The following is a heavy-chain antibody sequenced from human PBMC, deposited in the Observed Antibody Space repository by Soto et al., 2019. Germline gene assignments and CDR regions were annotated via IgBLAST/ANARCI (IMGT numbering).Heavy chain of an antibody. CDR3: AKGPTPRITSFGVVISNWFDP. D-gene: IGHD3-3*01. CDR2: ISGSGGST. Sequence: PGGSLRLSCAASGFTFSSYAMSWVRQAPGKGLEWVSAISGSGGSTYYADSVKGRFTISRDDSKNTLYLQMNSLRAEDTAVYYCAKGPTPRITSFGVVISNWFDPWGQGTLVTVSS. V-gene: IGHV3-23*01. CDR1: GFTFSSYA. J-gene: IGHJ5*02.